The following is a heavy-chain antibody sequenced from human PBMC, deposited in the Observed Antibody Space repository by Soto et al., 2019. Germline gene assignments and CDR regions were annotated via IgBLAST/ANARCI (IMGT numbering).Heavy chain of an antibody. CDR1: GFTFSNAW. D-gene: IGHD1-26*01. CDR3: TTGPMGAEYGRGVY. J-gene: IGHJ4*02. Sequence: EVQLVESGGGLVKPGGSLRLSCAASGFTFSNAWMSWVRQAPGKGLEWVGRIKSKTDGGTTDYAAPVKGRFTISRDDSKNTLYLQMNSLKTEDTAVYYCTTGPMGAEYGRGVYWGPGTLVTVSS. V-gene: IGHV3-15*01. CDR2: IKSKTDGGTT.